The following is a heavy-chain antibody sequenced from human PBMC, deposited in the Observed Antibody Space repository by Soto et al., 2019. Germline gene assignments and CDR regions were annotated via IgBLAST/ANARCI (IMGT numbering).Heavy chain of an antibody. CDR1: GYTFTSYA. CDR3: ARGYLVYYMDV. CDR2: INAGNGNT. J-gene: IGHJ6*03. Sequence: ASVKVSCKASGYTFTSYAMHWVRQAPGQRLEWMGWINAGNGNTKYSQKFQGRVTITRDTSASTAYMEPSSLRSEDTAVYYCARGYLVYYMDVWGKGTTVTVSS. D-gene: IGHD1-26*01. V-gene: IGHV1-3*01.